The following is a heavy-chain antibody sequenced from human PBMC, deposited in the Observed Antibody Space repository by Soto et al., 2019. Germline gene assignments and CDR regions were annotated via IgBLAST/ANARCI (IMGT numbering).Heavy chain of an antibody. CDR3: ARESEDLASNFDY. Sequence: GGSLRLSCAASGFTFTRYSMNWVRQAPGKGLEWVSSISSTTNYIYYGDSMKGRFTISRDNAKNSLYLEMNSLRAEDTAVYYCARESEDLASNFDYWGQGTLVTVSS. J-gene: IGHJ4*02. V-gene: IGHV3-21*06. CDR2: ISSTTNYI. CDR1: GFTFTRYS.